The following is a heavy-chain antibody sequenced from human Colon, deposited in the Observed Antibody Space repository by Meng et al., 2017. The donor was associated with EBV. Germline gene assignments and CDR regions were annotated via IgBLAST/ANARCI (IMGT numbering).Heavy chain of an antibody. CDR2: IYHSGST. D-gene: IGHD2-21*02. V-gene: IGHV4-4*02. CDR1: GGSLSSRNW. Sequence: QVQVPELAPGLEKASATLSLTCAVSGGSLSSRNWWSWVRHPPGKGLEWIGEIYHSGSTNYNPSLKSRVTISVDESKNQFSLRLSSVTAEDTAVYYCARVGAYCGGDCYHPRWGQGTLVTVSS. CDR3: ARVGAYCGGDCYHPR. J-gene: IGHJ4*02.